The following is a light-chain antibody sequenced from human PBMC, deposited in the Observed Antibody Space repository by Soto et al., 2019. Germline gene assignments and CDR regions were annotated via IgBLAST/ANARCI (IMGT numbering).Light chain of an antibody. V-gene: IGKV3-15*01. CDR2: GVS. Sequence: EIVMTQSPATLSVSPGERATLSCRASQSVSSSYLAWYQQKPGQAPRLLIHGVSTRATGIPARFSGSGSGTEFTLTISSLQPDDFATYYCQHYNSYSEAFGQGTKVDIK. CDR3: QHYNSYSEA. CDR1: QSVSSSY. J-gene: IGKJ1*01.